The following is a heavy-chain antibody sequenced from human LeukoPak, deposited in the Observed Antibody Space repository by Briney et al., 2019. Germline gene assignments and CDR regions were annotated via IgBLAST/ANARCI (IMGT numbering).Heavy chain of an antibody. Sequence: PGGSLRLSCAASGFTFSSYAMAWVRQAPGKGPEWVSAISGSAGGTYYADSVKGRFTISRDNFKNTLYLQMNSLRAEDTATYFCAKGGTGTTGYYFDYWGQGTLVTVSS. V-gene: IGHV3-23*01. CDR1: GFTFSSYA. D-gene: IGHD1-14*01. CDR3: AKGGTGTTGYYFDY. CDR2: ISGSAGGT. J-gene: IGHJ4*02.